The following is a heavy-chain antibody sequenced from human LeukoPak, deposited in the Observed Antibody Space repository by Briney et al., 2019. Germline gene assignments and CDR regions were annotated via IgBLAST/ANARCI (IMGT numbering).Heavy chain of an antibody. V-gene: IGHV3-30-3*01. J-gene: IGHJ5*02. CDR3: ARVLRGGWKNWFDP. CDR2: ISYDGSNK. Sequence: PGRSLRLSCAASGFTFSSYAMHWVRQAPGKGLEWVAVISYDGSNKYYADSVKGRFTIPRDNSKNTLYLQMNSLRAEDTAVYYCARVLRGGWKNWFDPWGQGTLVTVSS. CDR1: GFTFSSYA. D-gene: IGHD6-19*01.